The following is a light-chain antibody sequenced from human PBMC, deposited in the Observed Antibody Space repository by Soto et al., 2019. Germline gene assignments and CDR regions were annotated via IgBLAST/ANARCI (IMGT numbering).Light chain of an antibody. J-gene: IGKJ5*01. CDR2: GAS. CDR1: QTVSSY. Sequence: SPGTLSLSPGERATLSCRASQTVSSYLTWYQQRPGQAPRLLISGASRRATGIPDRFSGSGSGTDSTLTISRLEPEDFALYYCQQYGTSPITFGQGTRLEIK. CDR3: QQYGTSPIT. V-gene: IGKV3-20*01.